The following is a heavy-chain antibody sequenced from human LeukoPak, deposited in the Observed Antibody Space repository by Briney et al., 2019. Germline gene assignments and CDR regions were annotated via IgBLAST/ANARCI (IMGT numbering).Heavy chain of an antibody. CDR2: ISGSGGST. V-gene: IGHV3-23*01. D-gene: IGHD5-12*01. CDR1: GFTFSNYA. J-gene: IGHJ4*02. CDR3: ARVSGYDGY. Sequence: GRSLRLSCAASGFTFSNYAMSWARQAPGKGLEWVSAISGSGGSTYYADSVKGRFTISRDNSKNTLYLQMNSLRAEDTAVYYCARVSGYDGYWGQGTLVTVSS.